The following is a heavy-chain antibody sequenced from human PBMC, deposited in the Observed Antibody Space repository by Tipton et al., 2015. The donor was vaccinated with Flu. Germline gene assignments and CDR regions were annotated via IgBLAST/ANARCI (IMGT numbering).Heavy chain of an antibody. D-gene: IGHD4-11*01. Sequence: TLSLTCTVSGDSINSDYYWGWIRQPPGKGLEWIGNICPGSPYYNPSLRSRVTMSVARSNDQFSLRLTSVTAADTAVYFCARRTFSNYVSEPKNWFDFWGQGTLVTVSS. CDR2: ICPGSP. V-gene: IGHV4-38-2*02. CDR1: GDSINSDYY. CDR3: ARRTFSNYVSEPKNWFDF. J-gene: IGHJ5*01.